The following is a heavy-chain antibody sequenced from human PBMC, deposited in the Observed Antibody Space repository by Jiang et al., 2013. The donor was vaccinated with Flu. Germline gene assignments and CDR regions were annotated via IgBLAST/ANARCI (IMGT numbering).Heavy chain of an antibody. CDR2: LLQWEH. CDR3: ARTPQEGSYYDFWSGYNDY. V-gene: IGHV4-59*01. D-gene: IGHD3-3*01. Sequence: WIRQPQEGTGVDWVYLLQWEHQLXPSLKSRVTISVDTSKNQXSLKLSSVTAADTAVYYCARTPQEGSYYDFWSGYNDYWGQGTLVTVSS. J-gene: IGHJ4*02.